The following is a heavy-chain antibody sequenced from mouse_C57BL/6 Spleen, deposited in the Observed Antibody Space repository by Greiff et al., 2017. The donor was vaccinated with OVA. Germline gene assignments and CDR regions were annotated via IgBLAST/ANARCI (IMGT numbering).Heavy chain of an antibody. CDR2: IHPNSGST. D-gene: IGHD1-1*01. Sequence: QVQLQQPGAELVKPGASVKLSCKASGYTFTSYWMHWVKQRPGQGLEWIGMIHPNSGSTNYNEKFKSKATLTVDKSSSTAYMQLSSLTSEDSAVYYCARVREYYGSSGYFDVWGTGTTVTVSS. CDR1: GYTFTSYW. J-gene: IGHJ1*03. V-gene: IGHV1-64*01. CDR3: ARVREYYGSSGYFDV.